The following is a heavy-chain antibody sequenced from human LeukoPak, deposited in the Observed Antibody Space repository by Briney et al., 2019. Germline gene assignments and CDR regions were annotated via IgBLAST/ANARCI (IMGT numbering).Heavy chain of an antibody. CDR3: ARDLAPLHSNGMDV. CDR2: ISSSGSTI. J-gene: IGHJ6*02. Sequence: GGSLRLSCAASGFTFSDYYMGWIRQAPGKGLEWVSYISSSGSTIYYADSVKGRFTISRDNAKNSLYLQMNSLRAEDTAVYYCARDLAPLHSNGMDVWGQGTTVTVSS. CDR1: GFTFSDYY. V-gene: IGHV3-11*01. D-gene: IGHD4-11*01.